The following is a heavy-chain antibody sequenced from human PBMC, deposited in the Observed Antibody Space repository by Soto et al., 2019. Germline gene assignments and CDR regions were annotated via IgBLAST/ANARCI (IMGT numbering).Heavy chain of an antibody. CDR3: ARDKASSSWRGSFVA. D-gene: IGHD6-13*01. Sequence: QVQLQESGPGLVKPSETLSLTCTVSGGSISSYYWSWIRQTPGKGKKRIGYIYYSGSTNYNPAINGRGTISVDTSNNQFSLKLSLVTAADTAVYYCARDKASSSWRGSFVAWGQGTLVTVSS. J-gene: IGHJ5*02. CDR1: GGSISSYY. CDR2: IYYSGST. V-gene: IGHV4-59*01.